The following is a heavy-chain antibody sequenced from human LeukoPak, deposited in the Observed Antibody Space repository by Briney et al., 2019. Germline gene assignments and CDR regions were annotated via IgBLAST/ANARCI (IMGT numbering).Heavy chain of an antibody. CDR1: GGSISSYY. D-gene: IGHD3-9*01. Sequence: SETLSLTCTVSGGSISSYYWSWIRQPPGKGLEWIGYIYYSGSTNCNPSLKSRVTISVDTSKNQFSLKLSSVTAADTAVYYCARGILTGPIYAFDIWGQGTMVTVSS. CDR2: IYYSGST. CDR3: ARGILTGPIYAFDI. J-gene: IGHJ3*02. V-gene: IGHV4-59*01.